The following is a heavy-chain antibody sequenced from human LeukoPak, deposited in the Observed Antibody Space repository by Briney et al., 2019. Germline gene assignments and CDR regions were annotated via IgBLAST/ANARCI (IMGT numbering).Heavy chain of an antibody. CDR3: ASERITMIRGVFKYYYDMDV. D-gene: IGHD3-10*01. Sequence: SETLSLTCTVSGGSISSDNYYWSWIRQPPGKGLEWIGYIYYSGSTYYNPSLKSRVTISVDTSKYQFSLRLSSVTAADTAVYYCASERITMIRGVFKYYYDMDVWGQGTTVTVSS. CDR1: GGSISSDNYY. J-gene: IGHJ6*02. V-gene: IGHV4-30-4*01. CDR2: IYYSGST.